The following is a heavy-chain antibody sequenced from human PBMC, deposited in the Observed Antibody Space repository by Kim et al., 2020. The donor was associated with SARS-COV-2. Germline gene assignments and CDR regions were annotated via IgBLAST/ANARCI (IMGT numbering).Heavy chain of an antibody. J-gene: IGHJ6*02. CDR3: AGELKASYYYYGMDV. V-gene: IGHV3-11*06. Sequence: SLKGRVTIARDNAKNSLYLQMDSLRAEDTAVYYCAGELKASYYYYGMDVWGQGTTVTVSS.